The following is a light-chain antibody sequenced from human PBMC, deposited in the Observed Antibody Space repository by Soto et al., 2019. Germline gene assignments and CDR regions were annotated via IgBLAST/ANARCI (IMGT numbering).Light chain of an antibody. CDR2: SNS. V-gene: IGLV1-44*01. CDR1: SSNIGSNP. Sequence: QAVVTQPPSASGTPGQRVTISCSGSSSNIGSNPVNWYQQLPGTAPKLLIYSNSQRPSGVPDRFSGSKSGTSASLAISGLQSDDEADYYCAAWDDSLNGWVFGGGTKLTVL. CDR3: AAWDDSLNGWV. J-gene: IGLJ3*02.